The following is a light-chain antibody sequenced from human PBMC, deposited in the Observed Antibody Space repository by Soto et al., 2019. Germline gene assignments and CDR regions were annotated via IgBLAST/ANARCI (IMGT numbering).Light chain of an antibody. CDR1: QSVSSSY. Sequence: EIVLTQSPGTLSLSPGERATLSCRASQSVSSSYLAWYQQKPGQAPRLLIYGESSRATGIPDRFSGSGSGTDFTLTISRLEPADFAVYYCQQYGSSPNTFGQGTKLEIK. V-gene: IGKV3-20*01. CDR2: GES. CDR3: QQYGSSPNT. J-gene: IGKJ2*01.